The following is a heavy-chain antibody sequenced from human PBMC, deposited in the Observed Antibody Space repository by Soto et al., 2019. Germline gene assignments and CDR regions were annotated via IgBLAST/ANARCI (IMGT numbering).Heavy chain of an antibody. J-gene: IGHJ1*01. CDR2: ISSSSSYI. Sequence: PGGSLRLSCAASGFTFSSYSMNWVRQAPGKGLEWVSSISSSSSYIYYADSVKGRFTISRDNAKNSLYLQMNSLRAEDTAVYYCARGNYDFWSGYYRPGAEYFQHWGQGT. D-gene: IGHD3-3*01. V-gene: IGHV3-21*01. CDR1: GFTFSSYS. CDR3: ARGNYDFWSGYYRPGAEYFQH.